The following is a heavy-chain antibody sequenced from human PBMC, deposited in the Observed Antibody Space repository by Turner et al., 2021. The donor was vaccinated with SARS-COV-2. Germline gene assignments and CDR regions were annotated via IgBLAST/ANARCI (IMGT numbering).Heavy chain of an antibody. CDR2: MNPNSGNT. V-gene: IGHV1-8*03. CDR3: ARVGVGATEYMDV. J-gene: IGHJ6*03. D-gene: IGHD1-26*01. Sequence: QVQLVQSGAEVKKPGASVKVTCKAFGYTFTSYDINWVQQATGQGREWMGCMNPNSGNTVYAQKFQVRVTITRNTSISTAYMELSSLRSEDTAVYYCARVGVGATEYMDVWGKGTTVTVSS. CDR1: GYTFTSYD.